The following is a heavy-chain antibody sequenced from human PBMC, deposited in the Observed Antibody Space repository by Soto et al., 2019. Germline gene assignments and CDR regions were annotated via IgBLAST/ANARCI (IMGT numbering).Heavy chain of an antibody. CDR2: MSYDGNYK. V-gene: IGHV3-30*04. J-gene: IGHJ5*02. D-gene: IGHD3-16*01. CDR1: GFPVSTYS. CDR3: AGCGGDGEGSYLGCNWFNP. Sequence: QVQVMESGGGVVQPGRSLRLSCAASGFPVSTYSMHWVRQAPGKGLEWVAVMSYDGNYKDYADSVKGRFTISRDNSKNTMYLHMNSVTTEDTAVYYGAGCGGDGEGSYLGCNWFNPWGQGTLVTVSS.